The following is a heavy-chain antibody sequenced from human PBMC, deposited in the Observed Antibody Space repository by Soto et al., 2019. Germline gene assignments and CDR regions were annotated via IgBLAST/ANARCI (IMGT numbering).Heavy chain of an antibody. V-gene: IGHV3-33*01. J-gene: IGHJ4*02. CDR1: GFVFSDYV. CDR2: IWYHGRDI. Sequence: GGSLSLSCAASGFVFSDYVIHWVRQAPGRGLDWVAGIWYHGRDIFYTDSVKGRFTISRDNSKNMLYLQMNSLRAEDTAVYYCARDQGGQSGNFIFDNWGQGTLVTVSS. D-gene: IGHD1-26*01. CDR3: ARDQGGQSGNFIFDN.